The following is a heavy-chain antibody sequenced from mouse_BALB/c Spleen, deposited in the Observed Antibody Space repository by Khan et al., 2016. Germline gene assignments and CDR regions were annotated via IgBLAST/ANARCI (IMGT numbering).Heavy chain of an antibody. V-gene: IGHV14-1*02. CDR3: ARSPDFLDY. CDR1: GFSITNYY. Sequence: VQLQQSGPGLVKPSQLLSLTCTVSGFSITNYYVHWGIQKPAEGLVWWGGIVRESGNTIYDPSLQGRASITADTSTNTFFLQLNSVTPEDTAAYYCARSPDFLDYWGQGTTLTVSS. CDR2: IVRESGNT. J-gene: IGHJ2*01.